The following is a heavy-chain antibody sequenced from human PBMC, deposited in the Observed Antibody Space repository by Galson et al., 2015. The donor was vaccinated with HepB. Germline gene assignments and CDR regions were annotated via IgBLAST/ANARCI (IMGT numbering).Heavy chain of an antibody. CDR2: IYYSGST. CDR3: ARAPQDWSGYSLLPYYYYGMDV. CDR1: GGSISSGDYY. J-gene: IGHJ6*02. V-gene: IGHV4-30-4*01. D-gene: IGHD3-3*01. Sequence: LSLTCTVSGGSISSGDYYWSWIRQPPGKGLEWIGYIYYSGSTYYNPSLKSRVTISVDTSKNQFSLKLSSVTAADTAVYYCARAPQDWSGYSLLPYYYYGMDVWGQGTTVTVSS.